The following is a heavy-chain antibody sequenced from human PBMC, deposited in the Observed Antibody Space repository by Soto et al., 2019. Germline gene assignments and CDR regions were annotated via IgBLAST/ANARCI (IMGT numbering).Heavy chain of an antibody. CDR3: ARGYWVEGYGAGTYFDY. CDR2: IYSGSTT. V-gene: IGHV3-66*01. J-gene: IGHJ4*02. Sequence: EVLLVQSGGGLVQPGGSLRLSCAPSGLSVSSNYMSWVRQAPGKGLEWVSVIYSGSTTHHADSVKGRFTISRDTSRNTLYLQMNSLRVEDTALHYCARGYWVEGYGAGTYFDYWGQGTLVTVSS. CDR1: GLSVSSNY. D-gene: IGHD2-21*01.